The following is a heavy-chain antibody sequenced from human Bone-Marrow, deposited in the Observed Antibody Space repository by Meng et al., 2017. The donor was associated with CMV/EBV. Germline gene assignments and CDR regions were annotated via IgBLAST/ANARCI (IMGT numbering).Heavy chain of an antibody. D-gene: IGHD2-2*01. CDR2: IYYSGST. CDR3: AREPLIGDIVVVPAAMGSWFDP. CDR1: GGSISSSCYY. J-gene: IGHJ5*02. V-gene: IGHV4-39*07. Sequence: SETLSLTCTVSGGSISSSCYYWGWIRQPPGKGLEWIGSIYYSGSTYYNPSLKSRVTISVDTSKNQFSLKLSSVTAADTAVYYCAREPLIGDIVVVPAAMGSWFDPWGQGTLVTVSS.